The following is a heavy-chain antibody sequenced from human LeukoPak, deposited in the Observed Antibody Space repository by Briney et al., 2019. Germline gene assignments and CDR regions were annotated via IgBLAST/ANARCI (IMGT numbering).Heavy chain of an antibody. V-gene: IGHV3-21*01. CDR3: AREILPAYYYDSSGYYSD. Sequence: GGSLRLSCAASGFTFSSYSMNWVRQAPGKGLEWVSSISSSSYIYYADSVKGRFTISRDNAKNSLYLQMNSLRAEDTAVYYCAREILPAYYYDSSGYYSDWGQGTLVTVSS. CDR2: ISSSSYI. J-gene: IGHJ4*02. D-gene: IGHD3-22*01. CDR1: GFTFSSYS.